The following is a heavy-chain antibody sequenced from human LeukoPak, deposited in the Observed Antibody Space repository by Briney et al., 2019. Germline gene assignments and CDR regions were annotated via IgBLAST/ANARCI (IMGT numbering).Heavy chain of an antibody. CDR1: GFTFSSYA. CDR3: AKDSSGSMHYFDY. J-gene: IGHJ4*02. V-gene: IGHV3-30*02. D-gene: IGHD3-10*01. CDR2: IRYDGSNK. Sequence: GGSLRLSCAASGFTFSSYAMHWVRQAPGKGLEWVAFIRYDGSNKYYADSVKGRFTISRDNSKNTLYLQMNSLRAEDTAVYYCAKDSSGSMHYFDYWGQGTLVTVSS.